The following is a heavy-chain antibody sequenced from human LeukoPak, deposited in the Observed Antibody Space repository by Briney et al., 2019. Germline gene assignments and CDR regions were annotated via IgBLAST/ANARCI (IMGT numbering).Heavy chain of an antibody. V-gene: IGHV4-34*01. CDR2: INHSGST. J-gene: IGHJ4*02. CDR3: AAHFPENPFDY. CDR1: GGSFSGYY. Sequence: SETLSLTCAVYGGSFSGYYWSWIHQPPGKGLEWIGEINHSGSTNYNPSLKSRVTISVDTSKNQFSLKLSSVTAADTAVYYCAAHFPENPFDYWGQGTLVTVSS.